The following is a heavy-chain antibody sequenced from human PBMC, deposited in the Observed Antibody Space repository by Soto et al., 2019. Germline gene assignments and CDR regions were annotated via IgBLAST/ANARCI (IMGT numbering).Heavy chain of an antibody. CDR1: GYSFTSYD. V-gene: IGHV1-8*01. J-gene: IGHJ4*02. D-gene: IGHD6-19*01. CDR2: MNPNSGNT. Sequence: ASVKVSCQASGYSFTSYDINWVRQATGQGLEWMGWMNPNSGNTGYAQKFQGRVTMTRNTSISTAYMELSSLRSEDTAVYYCARGSGIAVAGTDYFDYWGQGTLVTVSS. CDR3: ARGSGIAVAGTDYFDY.